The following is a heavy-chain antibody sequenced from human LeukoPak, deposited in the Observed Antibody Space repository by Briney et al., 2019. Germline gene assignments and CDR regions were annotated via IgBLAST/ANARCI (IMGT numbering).Heavy chain of an antibody. Sequence: SETLSLTCAVYGGSFSGYYWSWIRQPPGKGLEWIGEINHSGSTNYNPSLKSRVTISVDTSKNQFSLKLSSVTAADTAVYYCARVSATIIAVAGRIDYWGQGTLVTVSS. CDR1: GGSFSGYY. V-gene: IGHV4-34*01. CDR2: INHSGST. J-gene: IGHJ4*02. CDR3: ARVSATIIAVAGRIDY. D-gene: IGHD6-19*01.